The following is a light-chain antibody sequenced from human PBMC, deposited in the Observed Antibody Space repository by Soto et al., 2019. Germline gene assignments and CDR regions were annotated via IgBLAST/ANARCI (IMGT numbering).Light chain of an antibody. J-gene: IGKJ1*01. V-gene: IGKV3-15*01. CDR3: QHFYNSPGT. CDR1: HSVSSN. Sequence: EIAMTQSAGTVSVCTGETATLSSSASHSVSSNFACYKQKPGQVPTLLISEASTRATDIPARFSGSGSEKEFTLTISRLQSEAFAFCYCQHFYNSPGTFGLEAKLDIK. CDR2: EAS.